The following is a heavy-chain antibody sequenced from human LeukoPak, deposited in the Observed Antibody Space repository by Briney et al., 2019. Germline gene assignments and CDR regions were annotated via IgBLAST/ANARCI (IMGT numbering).Heavy chain of an antibody. CDR2: ISSTSNYI. V-gene: IGHV3-21*04. CDR1: GFTFSSYN. CDR3: AKEDYDSSGPTDY. J-gene: IGHJ4*02. D-gene: IGHD3-22*01. Sequence: PGGSLRLSCAASGFTFSSYNMNWVRQAPGKGLEWVSSISSTSNYIYYADSVKGRFTISRDNSKNTLYLQMNSLRAEDTAVYYCAKEDYDSSGPTDYWGQGTLVTVSS.